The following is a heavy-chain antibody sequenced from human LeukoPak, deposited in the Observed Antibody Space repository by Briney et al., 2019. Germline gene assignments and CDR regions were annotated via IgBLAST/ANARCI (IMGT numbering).Heavy chain of an antibody. J-gene: IGHJ4*02. CDR2: MHYSGST. V-gene: IGHV4-39*01. CDR3: TGDYGDYVIGH. D-gene: IGHD4-17*01. CDR1: GGSISSTTYY. Sequence: PSETLSLTCTVSGGSISSTTYYWGWIRQPPGKGLEWIGSMHYSGSTHYNPSLNSRVTISLDTSKNLFSLRLSSVTAADTAVYYCTGDYGDYVIGHWGQGTLVTVSS.